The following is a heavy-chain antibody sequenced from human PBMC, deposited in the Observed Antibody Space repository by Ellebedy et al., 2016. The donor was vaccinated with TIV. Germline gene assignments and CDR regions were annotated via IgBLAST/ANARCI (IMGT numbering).Heavy chain of an antibody. CDR3: VKELEFCSGGNCFKYHYAMDV. J-gene: IGHJ6*02. CDR2: ISGSGDST. V-gene: IGHV3-23*01. Sequence: GGSLRLXXAASGLTFSSHAMNWVRQAPGRGLEWVSGISGSGDSTFYAESVKGRFTISRDNSKNTLILQMNSLRVEDTAIYYCVKELEFCSGGNCFKYHYAMDVWGRGTTVMVSS. CDR1: GLTFSSHA. D-gene: IGHD2-15*01.